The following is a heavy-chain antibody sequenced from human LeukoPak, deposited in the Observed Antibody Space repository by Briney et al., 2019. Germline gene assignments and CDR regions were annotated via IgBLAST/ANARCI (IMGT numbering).Heavy chain of an antibody. CDR3: ARNGGGMYSSSPFDY. J-gene: IGHJ4*02. CDR1: GGTFSSYA. CDR2: IIPIFGTA. D-gene: IGHD6-6*01. Sequence: ASVKVSFKASGGTFSSYAISWVRQAPGQGLEWMGGIIPIFGTANYAQKFQGRVTITTDESTSTAYMELSRLRSEDTAVYYCARNGGGMYSSSPFDYWGQGTLVTVSS. V-gene: IGHV1-69*05.